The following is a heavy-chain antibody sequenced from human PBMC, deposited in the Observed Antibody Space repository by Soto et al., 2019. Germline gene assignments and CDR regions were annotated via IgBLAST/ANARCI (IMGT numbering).Heavy chain of an antibody. Sequence: ASVKVSCKASGGTFSSYTISWVRQAPGQGLEWMGRIIPILGIANYAQKFQGRVTITADKSTSTAYMELSSLRSEDTAVYYCAREGGGGSSITIPYYYYYYMDVWGKGTTVTVSS. J-gene: IGHJ6*03. CDR1: GGTFSSYT. V-gene: IGHV1-69*04. D-gene: IGHD2-15*01. CDR3: AREGGGGSSITIPYYYYYYMDV. CDR2: IIPILGIA.